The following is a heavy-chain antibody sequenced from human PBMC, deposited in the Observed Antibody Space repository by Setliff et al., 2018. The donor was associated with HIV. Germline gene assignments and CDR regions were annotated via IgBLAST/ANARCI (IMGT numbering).Heavy chain of an antibody. J-gene: IGHJ5*02. CDR3: ARDSRYFEMDWWFDP. CDR1: GFTFNGYA. V-gene: IGHV3-30*01. Sequence: SGGSLRLSCAASGFTFNGYAMHWVRQAPGKGLEWVAVISYDGSDKYYADSVKGRFTISRDNSKNTLYVQMNSLRPEDTAVYYCARDSRYFEMDWWFDPWGQGTLVTVSS. CDR2: ISYDGSDK. D-gene: IGHD3-9*01.